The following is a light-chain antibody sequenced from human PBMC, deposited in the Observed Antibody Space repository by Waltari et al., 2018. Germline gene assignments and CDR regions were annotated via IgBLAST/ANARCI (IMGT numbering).Light chain of an antibody. CDR3: AAWDDSLNGPG. CDR2: SNN. Sequence: QSVLTQPPSASGTPGQRVPLSCSGSSSNIGSTTVNWYQQLPGTAPKLLIYSNNQRPSGVPDRFSGSKSGTSASLAISGLQSEDEADYYCAAWDDSLNGPGFGGGTKLTVL. J-gene: IGLJ2*01. V-gene: IGLV1-44*01. CDR1: SSNIGSTT.